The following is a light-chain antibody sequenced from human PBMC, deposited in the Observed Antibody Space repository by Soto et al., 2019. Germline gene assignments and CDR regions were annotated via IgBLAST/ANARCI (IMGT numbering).Light chain of an antibody. J-gene: IGKJ1*01. V-gene: IGKV1-27*01. CDR3: KQYNSYST. CDR1: LPISNY. Sequence: DIQMTQSPSSLSASVGDRVTITCRASLPISNYLAWYQQKPGKIPNLLIYAAWTLQAGGPSRFSGSGCGTETTPTISSLPPDDFATYYCKQYNSYSTFGQGTKVDI. CDR2: AAW.